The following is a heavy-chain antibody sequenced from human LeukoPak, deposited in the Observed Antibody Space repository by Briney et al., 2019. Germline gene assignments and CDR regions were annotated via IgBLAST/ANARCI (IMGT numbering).Heavy chain of an antibody. CDR3: AKDRGTVTTEYYYYGMDV. CDR1: GFTFSSYG. CDR2: ISYDGSNK. J-gene: IGHJ6*02. Sequence: GRFLRLSCAASGFTFSSYGMHWVRQAPGKGLEWVAVISYDGSNKYYADSVKGRFTISRDNSKNTLYLQMNSLRAEDTAVYYCAKDRGTVTTEYYYYGMDVWGQGSTVTVSS. D-gene: IGHD4-17*01. V-gene: IGHV3-30*18.